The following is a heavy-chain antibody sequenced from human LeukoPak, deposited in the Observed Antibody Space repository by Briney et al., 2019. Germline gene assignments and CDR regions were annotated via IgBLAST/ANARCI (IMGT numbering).Heavy chain of an antibody. Sequence: SETLSLTCTVSGGSISSYYWSWIRQPAGKGLEWIGRIYTSGSTNYNPSLKSRVTMSVDTSKNQFSLKLSSVTAADTAVYYCARDRYYDSSGYYYVWFDPWGQGTLVTVSS. J-gene: IGHJ5*02. CDR2: IYTSGST. CDR1: GGSISSYY. CDR3: ARDRYYDSSGYYYVWFDP. V-gene: IGHV4-4*07. D-gene: IGHD3-22*01.